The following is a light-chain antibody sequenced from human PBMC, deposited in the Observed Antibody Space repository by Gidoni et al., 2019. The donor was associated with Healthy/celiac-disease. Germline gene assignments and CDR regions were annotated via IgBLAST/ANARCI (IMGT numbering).Light chain of an antibody. J-gene: IGLJ2*01. Sequence: QSALTQPASVSGSPGQSITISCTGTSSDVGGYNYVSWYQQHPGKAPKLMIYEVSNRPSGVSNRFSGSKSGNTASLTISGLQAEDEADYYCSSYTSSSIPYVEFGGGTKLTVL. V-gene: IGLV2-14*01. CDR2: EVS. CDR3: SSYTSSSIPYVE. CDR1: SSDVGGYNY.